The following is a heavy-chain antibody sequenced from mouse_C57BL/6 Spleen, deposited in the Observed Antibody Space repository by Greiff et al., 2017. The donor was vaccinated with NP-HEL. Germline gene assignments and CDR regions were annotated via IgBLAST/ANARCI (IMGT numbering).Heavy chain of an antibody. Sequence: VQLQQSVAELVRPGASVKLSCTASGFNIKNTYMHWVKQRPEQGLEWIGRIDPANGNTKYAPKFQGKATITADTSSNTAYLQLSSLTSEDTAIYYCAGGREGYYGSSSYAMDYWGQGTSVTVSS. CDR3: AGGREGYYGSSSYAMDY. V-gene: IGHV14-3*01. CDR2: IDPANGNT. J-gene: IGHJ4*01. CDR1: GFNIKNTY. D-gene: IGHD1-1*01.